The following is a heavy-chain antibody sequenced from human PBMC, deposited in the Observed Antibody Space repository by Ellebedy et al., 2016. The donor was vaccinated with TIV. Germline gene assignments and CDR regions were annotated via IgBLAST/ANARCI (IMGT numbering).Heavy chain of an antibody. Sequence: AASVKVSCKASGGTFSSYAISWVRQAPGQGLEWMGGIIPIFGTANYAQKFQGRVTITADESTSTAYMELSSLRSDDTAVYYCARARPGVARKLTSNWFDPWGQGTLVTVSS. D-gene: IGHD2-8*01. CDR2: IIPIFGTA. V-gene: IGHV1-69*13. CDR1: GGTFSSYA. J-gene: IGHJ5*02. CDR3: ARARPGVARKLTSNWFDP.